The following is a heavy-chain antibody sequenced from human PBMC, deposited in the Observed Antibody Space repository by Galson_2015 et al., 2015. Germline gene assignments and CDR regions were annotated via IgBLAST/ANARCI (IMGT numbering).Heavy chain of an antibody. CDR3: ARARGDIVVVVAATVWFDP. CDR2: ISAYNGNT. V-gene: IGHV1-18*01. CDR1: GYTFTSYG. D-gene: IGHD2-15*01. J-gene: IGHJ5*02. Sequence: SVKVSCKASGYTFTSYGVSWVRQAPGQGLEWMGWISAYNGNTNYAQKLQGRVTMTTDTSTSTAYMELRSLRSDDTAVYYCARARGDIVVVVAATVWFDPWGQGTLVTVSS.